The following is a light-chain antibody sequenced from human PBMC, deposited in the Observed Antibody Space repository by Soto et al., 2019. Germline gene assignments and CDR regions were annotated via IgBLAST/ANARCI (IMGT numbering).Light chain of an antibody. CDR3: CSYAGESTVT. Sequence: QAVLTQPPSASGTPGQRVTISCSGTNSNIGSNFVYWYQHLPGTTPKLLVFSYNQRPSGVPDRFSGSKSGSSASLAISGLRSEDEADYHCCSYAGESTVTFGGGTKLTVL. V-gene: IGLV1-47*02. CDR1: NSNIGSNF. J-gene: IGLJ2*01. CDR2: SYN.